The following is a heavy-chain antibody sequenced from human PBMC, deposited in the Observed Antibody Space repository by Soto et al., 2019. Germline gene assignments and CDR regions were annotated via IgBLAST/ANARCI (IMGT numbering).Heavy chain of an antibody. CDR2: LDPSDSYA. D-gene: IGHD3-22*01. CDR3: AIHILRSVRYDSSGYWGDPGDYYYHYGMDV. Sequence: GESLKISFKGSGYSFTSYWISWVRQMPGKGLEWMGRLDPSDSYANYSPSFQGHVTISADKSISTAYLQCSSLKASDTAMYYGAIHILRSVRYDSSGYWGDPGDYYYHYGMDVWGQGTTVTASS. V-gene: IGHV5-10-1*01. J-gene: IGHJ6*02. CDR1: GYSFTSYW.